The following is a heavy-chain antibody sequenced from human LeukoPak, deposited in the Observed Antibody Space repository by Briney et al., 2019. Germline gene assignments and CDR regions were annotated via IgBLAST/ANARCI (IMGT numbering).Heavy chain of an antibody. V-gene: IGHV4-39*01. D-gene: IGHD3-10*01. CDR1: GGSISSSSYY. J-gene: IGHJ4*02. CDR3: ASGGPGAYYYGSGSPHGK. CDR2: IYYSGST. Sequence: SETLSLTCTVSGGSISSSSYYWGWIRQPPGKGLEWIGSIYYSGSTYYNPSLKSRVTISVDTSKNQFSLKLSSVTAADTAVYYCASGGPGAYYYGSGSPHGKWGQGTLVTVSS.